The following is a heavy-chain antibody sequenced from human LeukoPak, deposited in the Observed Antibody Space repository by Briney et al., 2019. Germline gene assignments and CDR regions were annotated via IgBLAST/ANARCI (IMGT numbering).Heavy chain of an antibody. CDR2: ISAYNGNT. CDR1: GYTFTSYG. J-gene: IGHJ4*02. D-gene: IGHD2-2*01. Sequence: ASVKVSCKASGYTFTSYGISWVRQAPGQGLEWMGWISAYNGNTNYAQKLQGRVTMTTDTSTSTAYMELRSLRPDDTAVYCCARDRSIGYCSSTSCYREPFDYWGQGTLVTVSS. V-gene: IGHV1-18*01. CDR3: ARDRSIGYCSSTSCYREPFDY.